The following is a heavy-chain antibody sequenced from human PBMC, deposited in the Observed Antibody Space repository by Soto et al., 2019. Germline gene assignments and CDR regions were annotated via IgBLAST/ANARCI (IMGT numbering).Heavy chain of an antibody. V-gene: IGHV5-51*01. CDR3: ARHAGAWNPMEWFDP. D-gene: IGHD1-1*01. CDR2: IYPGDSDT. J-gene: IGHJ5*02. Sequence: PGESLKISCKGSGYSFTSYWIGWVRQMPGEGLEWMGIIYPGDSDTRYSPSFQGQVTISADKSISTAYLQWSSLKASDTAMYYCARHAGAWNPMEWFDPWGQGTLVTVSS. CDR1: GYSFTSYW.